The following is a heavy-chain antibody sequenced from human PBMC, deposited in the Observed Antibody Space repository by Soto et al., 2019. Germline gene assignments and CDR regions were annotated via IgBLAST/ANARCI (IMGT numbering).Heavy chain of an antibody. Sequence: GGSLRLSCSGSGFTFSDYTIHWVRQAPGKRLEFVSAISNNASDTYFADSVRDRFTISRDSSKNTVFLLMSGLTEEDTAIYYCVKEMGPCCDWSYSFDSWGQGTVVTVSS. J-gene: IGHJ4*02. CDR3: VKEMGPCCDWSYSFDS. CDR1: GFTFSDYT. D-gene: IGHD3-9*01. V-gene: IGHV3-64D*06. CDR2: ISNNASDT.